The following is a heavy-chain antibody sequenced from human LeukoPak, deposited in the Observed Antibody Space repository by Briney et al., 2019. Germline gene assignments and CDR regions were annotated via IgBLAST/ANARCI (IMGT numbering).Heavy chain of an antibody. D-gene: IGHD6-13*01. CDR3: ARDPSNTSGWSPYFDY. J-gene: IGHJ4*02. CDR2: ISAYNRDT. CDR1: GYTYTNHG. Sequence: GASVMVSCKASGYTYTNHGITWVRQAPGQGLEWMGWISAYNRDTKYAQNFQGRVTFTTESSTSTAYMELRSLRSDDTAVYYCARDPSNTSGWSPYFDYWGQGTLVTVSA. V-gene: IGHV1-18*04.